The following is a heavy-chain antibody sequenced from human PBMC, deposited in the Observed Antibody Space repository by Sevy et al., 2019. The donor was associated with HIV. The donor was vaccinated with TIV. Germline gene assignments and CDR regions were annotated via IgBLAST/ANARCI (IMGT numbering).Heavy chain of an antibody. D-gene: IGHD7-27*01. CDR2: AYYNGGT. CDR3: GRDNWGSIDY. Sequence: SETLSLTCTVSRGSLNTYGWSWIRQPPGKGLEWIGYAYYNGGTNYNSSLKSRLTILVGTSERQFSLQLSSVTPADTAVYYCGRDNWGSIDYWGQGVLVTVSS. CDR1: RGSLNTYG. V-gene: IGHV4-59*01. J-gene: IGHJ4*02.